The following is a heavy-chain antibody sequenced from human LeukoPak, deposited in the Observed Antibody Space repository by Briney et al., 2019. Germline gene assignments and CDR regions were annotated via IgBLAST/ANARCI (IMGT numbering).Heavy chain of an antibody. CDR2: INPNSGGT. D-gene: IGHD3-3*01. Sequence: ASVKVSCKASGFTFTGYYMHWVRQAPGQGLGWMGWINPNSGGTNYAQKFQGRVTMTRDTSISTAYMELSRLRSDDTAVYYCARASFWSGRYFDYWGQGTLVTVSS. CDR3: ARASFWSGRYFDY. V-gene: IGHV1-2*02. J-gene: IGHJ4*02. CDR1: GFTFTGYY.